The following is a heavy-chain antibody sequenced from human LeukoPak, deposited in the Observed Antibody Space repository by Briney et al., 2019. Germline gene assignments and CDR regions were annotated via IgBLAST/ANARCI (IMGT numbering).Heavy chain of an antibody. V-gene: IGHV3-23*01. Sequence: GGSLRLSCAASGFTFSSYAMSWVRQAPGKGLEWVSAISGSGGSTYYADSVKGRFTISRDNSKNTLYLQMNSLRAEDTAVYYCAKGGYDFWSGYYGFDYWGQGTLVTVSS. J-gene: IGHJ4*02. CDR3: AKGGYDFWSGYYGFDY. D-gene: IGHD3-3*01. CDR2: ISGSGGST. CDR1: GFTFSSYA.